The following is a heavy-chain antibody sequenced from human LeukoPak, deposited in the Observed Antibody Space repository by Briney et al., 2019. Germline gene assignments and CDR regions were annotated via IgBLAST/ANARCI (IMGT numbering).Heavy chain of an antibody. CDR2: INTNTGNP. CDR1: GYTFTSYS. J-gene: IGHJ3*02. D-gene: IGHD3-22*01. Sequence: ASVKVSCKASGYTFTSYSMNWVRQAPGQGLEWLGWINTNTGNPTYAQGFTGRFVFSLDTSVNTAYLQISSLKAEDTAVYYCARVVHPYDYESSGLTYDAFDIWGQGPMVTVSS. V-gene: IGHV7-4-1*02. CDR3: ARVVHPYDYESSGLTYDAFDI.